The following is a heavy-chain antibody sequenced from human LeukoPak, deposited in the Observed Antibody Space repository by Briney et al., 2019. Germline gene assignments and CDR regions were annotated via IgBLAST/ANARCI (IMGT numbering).Heavy chain of an antibody. CDR1: GFTFSSYG. J-gene: IGHJ4*02. D-gene: IGHD3-22*01. CDR3: ARYYYDSSGYYYADY. Sequence: GGSLRLSCAASGFTFSSYGMHWVRQAPGKGLEWVAVIWYDGSNKYYADSVKGRFTISRDNSKNTLYLQMNSLRAEDTAVYYRARYYYDSSGYYYADYWGQGTLVTVSS. CDR2: IWYDGSNK. V-gene: IGHV3-33*01.